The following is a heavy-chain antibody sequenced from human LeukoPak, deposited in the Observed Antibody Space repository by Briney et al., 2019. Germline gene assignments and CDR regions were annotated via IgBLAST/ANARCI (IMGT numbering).Heavy chain of an antibody. D-gene: IGHD6-13*01. Sequence: SQTLSLTCTVSGGSISSGGYYWSWIRQHPGKGLEWIGYIYYSGSTYYNPSLKSRVTISVDTSKNQFSLKLSSVTAADTAVYYCARGPIAAAGPDAFDIWGQGTMVTVSS. CDR2: IYYSGST. V-gene: IGHV4-31*03. J-gene: IGHJ3*02. CDR3: ARGPIAAAGPDAFDI. CDR1: GGSISSGGYY.